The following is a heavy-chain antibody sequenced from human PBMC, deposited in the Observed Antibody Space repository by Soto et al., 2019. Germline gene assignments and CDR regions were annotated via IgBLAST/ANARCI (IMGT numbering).Heavy chain of an antibody. Sequence: EVQLVESGGGLVQPGGSLRLSCVASGFSFSSYWMAWVRQAPGKGPEWVASIKEDGSEKKYVDSVKGRFTMSRDNAQKSLYLQINSLRVEDTAVYYCARDQAAFDIWGQGTMVTVSA. J-gene: IGHJ3*02. CDR2: IKEDGSEK. V-gene: IGHV3-7*01. CDR3: ARDQAAFDI. CDR1: GFSFSSYW.